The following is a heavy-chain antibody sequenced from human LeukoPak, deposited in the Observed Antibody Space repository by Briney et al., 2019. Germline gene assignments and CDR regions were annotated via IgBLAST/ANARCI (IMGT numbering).Heavy chain of an antibody. D-gene: IGHD6-6*01. J-gene: IGHJ4*02. V-gene: IGHV3-74*01. CDR1: EFSFSGHW. CDR3: ARGPNSNWSGLDF. Sequence: PGGSLRLSCTASEFSFSGHWMHWARQLPGKGLVWVSRISPTGSTTSYADSVKGRFTVSRDNAKNTLYLQVNNLRAEDTAVYYCARGPNSNWSGLDFWGQGTLLTASS. CDR2: ISPTGSTT.